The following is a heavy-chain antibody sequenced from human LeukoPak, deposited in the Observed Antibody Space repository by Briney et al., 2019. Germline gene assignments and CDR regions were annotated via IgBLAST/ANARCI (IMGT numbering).Heavy chain of an antibody. CDR3: ARAGGYSYGSPLYFDY. V-gene: IGHV4-4*09. CDR2: IYTSGST. CDR1: GGSISSYY. Sequence: PSETLSLTCTVSGGSISSYYWSWIRQPPGKGLEWIGYIYTSGSTNYNPSLKSRVTISVDTSKGQFSLKLSSVTAADTAVYYCARAGGYSYGSPLYFDYWGQGTLVTVSS. D-gene: IGHD5-18*01. J-gene: IGHJ4*02.